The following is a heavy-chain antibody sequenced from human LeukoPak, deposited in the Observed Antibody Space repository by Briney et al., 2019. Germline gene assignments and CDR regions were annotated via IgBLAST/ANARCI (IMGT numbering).Heavy chain of an antibody. CDR2: ISWNSGSI. CDR1: GFTFDDYA. J-gene: IGHJ4*02. D-gene: IGHD4-17*01. Sequence: GGSLRLSCAASGFTFDDYAMHWVRHAPGKGLEWVSGISWNSGSIGYADSVKGRFTISRDNAMNSLYLQMNSLRAEDTALYYCANGELRLTVTTFDYWGQGTLVTVSS. CDR3: ANGELRLTVTTFDY. V-gene: IGHV3-9*01.